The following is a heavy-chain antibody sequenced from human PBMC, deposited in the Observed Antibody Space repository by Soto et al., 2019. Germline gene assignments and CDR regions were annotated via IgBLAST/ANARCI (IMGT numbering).Heavy chain of an antibody. V-gene: IGHV3-15*01. Sequence: LRLSCTASGFIFQNTWMSWVRQAPGKGLEWVGRIKSKTDGGAIDYTAPVRGRFTISRDDLENTLYLQMNSLQTDGTAVYYCTTDRRSGYDPQFDFWGQGTLVTVSS. CDR2: IKSKTDGGAI. J-gene: IGHJ4*02. D-gene: IGHD5-12*01. CDR3: TTDRRSGYDPQFDF. CDR1: GFIFQNTW.